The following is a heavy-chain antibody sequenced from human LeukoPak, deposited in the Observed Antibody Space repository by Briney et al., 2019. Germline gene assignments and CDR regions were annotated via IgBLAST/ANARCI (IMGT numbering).Heavy chain of an antibody. Sequence: GGSLRLSCAASGFTFSSYAMSWVRQAPGKGLEWVSAISGSGGSTYYADSVKGRFTISRDNSKNTLYLQMNSLRAEDTAVYYCAKDSGGPILGYCSSTSCYWLYFQHWGQGTLVTVSS. CDR3: AKDSGGPILGYCSSTSCYWLYFQH. CDR1: GFTFSSYA. D-gene: IGHD2-2*01. V-gene: IGHV3-23*01. J-gene: IGHJ1*01. CDR2: ISGSGGST.